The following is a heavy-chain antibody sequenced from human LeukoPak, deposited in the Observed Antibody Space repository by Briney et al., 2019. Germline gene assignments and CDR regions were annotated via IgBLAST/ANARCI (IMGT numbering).Heavy chain of an antibody. J-gene: IGHJ6*03. CDR2: IYTSGST. CDR1: GGSISTYY. CDR3: ARERGQWPAYQYYMDV. V-gene: IGHV4-4*07. Sequence: SETLSLTFTVSGGSISTYYWSWIRQSAGKGLEWIGRIYTSGSTDYNSSLKSRVTMSVDTSKNQFSLKLSSVTAADTAIYYCARERGQWPAYQYYMDVWGKGTTVTVS. D-gene: IGHD6-19*01.